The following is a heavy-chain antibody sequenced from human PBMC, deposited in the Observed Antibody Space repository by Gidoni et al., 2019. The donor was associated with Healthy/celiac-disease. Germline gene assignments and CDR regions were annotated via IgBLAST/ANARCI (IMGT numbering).Heavy chain of an antibody. CDR1: GGPITSGGYY. V-gene: IGHV4-31*03. Sequence: QVQLQESGPGLVKPSQTLSLTCTVSGGPITSGGYYWSWIRQHPGKGLDWIGYIYYSGSTYYNPSLKSRVTISVDTSKNQFSLKLSSVTAADTAVYYCARGAGEWDSSGWYFDYWGQGTLVTVSS. J-gene: IGHJ4*02. CDR2: IYYSGST. D-gene: IGHD6-19*01. CDR3: ARGAGEWDSSGWYFDY.